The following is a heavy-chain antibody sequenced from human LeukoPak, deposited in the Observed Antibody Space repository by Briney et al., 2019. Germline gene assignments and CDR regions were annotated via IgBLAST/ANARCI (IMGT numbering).Heavy chain of an antibody. D-gene: IGHD3-9*01. J-gene: IGHJ4*02. CDR3: ATATLRYFDY. CDR2: ISSSSSYI. Sequence: GGSLRLSCAASGFTFSSYSMNWVRQAPGKGLEWVSSISSSSSYIYYADSVKGRFTISRDNAKNSLYLQMNSLRAEDTAVYYCATATLRYFDYWGQGTLVTVSS. CDR1: GFTFSSYS. V-gene: IGHV3-21*01.